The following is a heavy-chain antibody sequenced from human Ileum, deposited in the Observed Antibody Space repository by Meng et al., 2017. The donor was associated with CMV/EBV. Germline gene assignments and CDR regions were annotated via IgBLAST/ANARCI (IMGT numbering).Heavy chain of an antibody. Sequence: VPLVQSGAEVKKPGASVKVSCKASESHFTGYTLHWVRQAPGQGLEWMGWINPNSGGTNYAQKFQGRVTMTRDTSISTAYMELSRLRSDDTAVYYCARGLWFGELGFDYWGQGTLVTVSS. CDR1: ESHFTGYT. CDR2: INPNSGGT. V-gene: IGHV1-2*02. CDR3: ARGLWFGELGFDY. J-gene: IGHJ4*02. D-gene: IGHD3-10*01.